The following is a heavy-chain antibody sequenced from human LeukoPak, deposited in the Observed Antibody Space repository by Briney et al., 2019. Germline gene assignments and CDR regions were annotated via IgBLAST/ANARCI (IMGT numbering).Heavy chain of an antibody. J-gene: IGHJ4*02. D-gene: IGHD6-13*01. CDR1: GFIVNVSSSY. CDR2: IYSGGST. Sequence: GGSLRLSCAASGFIVNVSSSYMNWVRQAPGKGLEWVSIIYSGGSTYYADSVKGRFTISRDNAKNTLYLKMNSLRAEDTAVYYCARGYRIAVAGTAAFDYWGQGTLVTVSS. CDR3: ARGYRIAVAGTAAFDY. V-gene: IGHV3-53*01.